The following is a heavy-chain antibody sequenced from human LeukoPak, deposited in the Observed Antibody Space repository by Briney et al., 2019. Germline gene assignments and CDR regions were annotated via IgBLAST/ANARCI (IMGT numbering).Heavy chain of an antibody. CDR3: ARDRSDGFDY. CDR1: GFTFSSYW. CDR2: IASDGSST. J-gene: IGHJ4*02. V-gene: IGHV3-74*01. Sequence: GGSLRLSCAASGFTFSSYWMNWVRQAPGKGLVWVSRIASDGSSTTYADSVKGRFSISRDNAKNTLYLQMSSLRVEDTAVYYCARDRSDGFDYWGRGTLVTVSS.